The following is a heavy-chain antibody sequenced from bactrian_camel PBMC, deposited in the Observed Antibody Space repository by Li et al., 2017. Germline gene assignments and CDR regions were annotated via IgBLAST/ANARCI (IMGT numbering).Heavy chain of an antibody. CDR3: AADSGGSWYPTLEDYDYAY. CDR2: IDTDGGA. CDR1: AYIYRDRYYC. Sequence: HVQLVESGGGSVQAGGSLRLSCAASAYIYRDRYYCLGWFRQAPGKDREGVASIDTDGGATYEDSVKGRFTISLDSARNILYLQMDNLKPEDSNMYFCAADSGGSWYPTLEDYDYAYWGQGTQVTVS. D-gene: IGHD6*01. J-gene: IGHJ4*01. V-gene: IGHV3S53*01.